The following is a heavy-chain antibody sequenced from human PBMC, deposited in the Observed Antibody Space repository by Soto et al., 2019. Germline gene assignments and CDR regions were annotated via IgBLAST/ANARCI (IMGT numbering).Heavy chain of an antibody. CDR1: GGTFSSYT. CDR2: IIPILGIA. J-gene: IGHJ6*02. D-gene: IGHD3-10*01. V-gene: IGHV1-69*02. CDR3: AQGGLGYYGSGSYAYYYGMDV. Sequence: ASVKVSCKASGGTFSSYTISWVRQAPGQGLEWMGRIIPILGIANYAQKFQGRVTITADKSTSTAYMELSSLRSEDTAVYYCAQGGLGYYGSGSYAYYYGMDVWGQGTTVTVSS.